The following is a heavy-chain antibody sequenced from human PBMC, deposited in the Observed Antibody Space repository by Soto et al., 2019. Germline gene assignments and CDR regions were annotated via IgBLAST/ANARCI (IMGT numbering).Heavy chain of an antibody. V-gene: IGHV3-23*01. CDR1: GFTFSSYA. Sequence: EVQLLESGGGLVQPGGSLRLSCAASGFTFSSYAMSWVRQAPGKGLEWVSDITGSGGYTFYADSVTGRFTISRDNSKNTLYLQISSLRAEDTAVYYCAKERYYDILTGPENYYYHYGMDVWGQGTTVTVAS. CDR3: AKERYYDILTGPENYYYHYGMDV. J-gene: IGHJ6*02. D-gene: IGHD3-9*01. CDR2: ITGSGGYT.